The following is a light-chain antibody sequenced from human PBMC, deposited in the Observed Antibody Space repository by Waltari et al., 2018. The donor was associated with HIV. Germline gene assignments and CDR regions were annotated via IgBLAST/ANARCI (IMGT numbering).Light chain of an antibody. CDR3: QAWNSKTAI. CDR2: ADS. V-gene: IGLV3-1*01. CDR1: NLGNKY. J-gene: IGLJ2*01. Sequence: SYELTQPPSVSVSPGQTANITCSGANLGNKYISWYEQRPGQSPFLLVYADSKRPSTIPERFSGSKSENTATLAISETHRLDEADYYCQAWNSKTAIFGGGTKLTV.